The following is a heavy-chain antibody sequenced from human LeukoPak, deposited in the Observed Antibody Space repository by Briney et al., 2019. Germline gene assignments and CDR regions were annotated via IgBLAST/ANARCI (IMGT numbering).Heavy chain of an antibody. CDR3: ARVVAARLYNWFDP. J-gene: IGHJ5*02. Sequence: GASVKVSCKASGYTFTSYDINWVRQATGQGLEWVGWMNPNSGNTGYAQKFQGRVTMTRNTSISTAYMELSSLRSEDTAVYYCARVVAARLYNWFDPWGQGTLVTVSS. CDR1: GYTFTSYD. CDR2: MNPNSGNT. V-gene: IGHV1-8*01. D-gene: IGHD6-6*01.